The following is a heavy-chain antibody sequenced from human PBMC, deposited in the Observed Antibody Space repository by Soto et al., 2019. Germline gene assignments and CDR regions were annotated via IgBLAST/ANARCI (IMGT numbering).Heavy chain of an antibody. J-gene: IGHJ4*01. Sequence: QVQLVQSGAEVKKPGSSVKVSCKTSGGLFSVFSFNWVRQAPGQGLEWLGGVLPITGSTDYAQKLQGRLPITADSSTRTIYMELSRLTSDDTANYYCATIRVRGGPLRFEDGGQGTLISVSS. CDR2: VLPITGST. CDR1: GGLFSVFS. CDR3: ATIRVRGGPLRFED. V-gene: IGHV1-69*06. D-gene: IGHD5-12*01.